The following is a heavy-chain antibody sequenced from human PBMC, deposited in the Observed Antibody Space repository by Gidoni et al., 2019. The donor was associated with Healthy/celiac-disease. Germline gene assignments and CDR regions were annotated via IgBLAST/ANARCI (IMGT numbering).Heavy chain of an antibody. J-gene: IGHJ4*02. CDR3: ARDYYYYGSGSYYPYYFDY. Sequence: EVQLVESGGGLVQPGGSLRLSCAAPGFTFSSYSMYWVRQAPGKGLEWFAYISSSSSTIYYADSVKGRFTISRDNAKNSLYLQMNSLRAEDTAVYYCARDYYYYGSGSYYPYYFDYWGQGTLVTVSS. V-gene: IGHV3-48*01. CDR1: GFTFSSYS. D-gene: IGHD3-10*01. CDR2: ISSSSSTI.